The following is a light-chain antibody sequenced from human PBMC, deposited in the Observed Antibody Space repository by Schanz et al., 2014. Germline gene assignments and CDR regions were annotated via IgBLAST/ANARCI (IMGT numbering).Light chain of an antibody. J-gene: IGLJ1*01. Sequence: QSALTQPASVSGSLGQSITISCTGTSSDVGAYKHVSWYQQHPGKAPKLMIYDVNNRPSGVPDRFSGSKSGTSASLAITGLQAEDEAAYSCSSFPADNTAYVFGTGTKLPVL. CDR2: DVN. V-gene: IGLV2-14*01. CDR1: SSDVGAYKH. CDR3: SSFPADNTAYV.